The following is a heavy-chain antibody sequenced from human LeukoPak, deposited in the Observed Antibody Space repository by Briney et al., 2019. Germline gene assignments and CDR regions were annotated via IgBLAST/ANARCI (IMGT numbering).Heavy chain of an antibody. CDR2: INPNSGGT. Sequence: ASVKVSCKASGYTFTGYYMHWVRQAPGQGXEWMGWINPNSGGTNYAQKFQGRVTMTRDTSISTAYMELSRLRSDDTAVYYCARDWWWLQDYYYGMDVWGQGTTVTVSS. CDR3: ARDWWWLQDYYYGMDV. D-gene: IGHD2-15*01. V-gene: IGHV1-2*02. CDR1: GYTFTGYY. J-gene: IGHJ6*02.